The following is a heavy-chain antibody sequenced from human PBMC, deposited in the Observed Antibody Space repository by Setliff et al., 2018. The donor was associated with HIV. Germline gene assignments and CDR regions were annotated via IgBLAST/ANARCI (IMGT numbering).Heavy chain of an antibody. D-gene: IGHD3-22*01. J-gene: IGHJ4*02. Sequence: PSETLSLTCAVYGGSLSGYHWSWIRQSPEKGLGWIGEINHSGSTNYNPSLKSRVTMSVDTSKNQFSLKLSSVTAADTAVYYCARGGGYDRSGYYPFDYWGQGTPVTVSS. CDR1: GGSLSGYH. V-gene: IGHV4-34*01. CDR3: ARGGGYDRSGYYPFDY. CDR2: INHSGST.